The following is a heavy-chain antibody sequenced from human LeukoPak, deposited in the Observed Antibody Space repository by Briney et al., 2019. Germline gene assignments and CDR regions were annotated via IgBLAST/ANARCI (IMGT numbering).Heavy chain of an antibody. D-gene: IGHD1-20*01. J-gene: IGHJ5*02. CDR2: MCGSAGCT. V-gene: IGHV3-23*01. Sequence: PGGSLRLSCAASGFTFKIYAMSWVRLAPGKGLQWVASMCGSAGCTFYADSVKGRFTISRDNSKNTLYLQMNSLRAEDTAIYYCARDRPNYHESDGHNYSRDGDHWGQGTLVTVSS. CDR3: ARDRPNYHESDGHNYSRDGDH. CDR1: GFTFKIYA.